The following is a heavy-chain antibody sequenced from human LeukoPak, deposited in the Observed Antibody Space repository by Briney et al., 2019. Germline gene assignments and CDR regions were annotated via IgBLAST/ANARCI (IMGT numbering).Heavy chain of an antibody. J-gene: IGHJ4*02. CDR3: ARWYYDSSGYRYFDY. D-gene: IGHD3-22*01. Sequence: SETLSLTCTVSGGSISSSSYYWGWIRQPPGKGLEWIGSIYYSGSTYYNPSLKSRVTISVDTSKNQFSLKLSSVTAADTAVYYCARWYYDSSGYRYFDYWGQGTLVTVSS. V-gene: IGHV4-39*07. CDR2: IYYSGST. CDR1: GGSISSSSYY.